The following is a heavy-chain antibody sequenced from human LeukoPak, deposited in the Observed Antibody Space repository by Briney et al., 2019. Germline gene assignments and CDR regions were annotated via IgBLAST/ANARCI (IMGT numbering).Heavy chain of an antibody. CDR1: GFTFSSYA. V-gene: IGHV3-23*01. Sequence: GGSLRLSCAASGFTFSSYAMSWVRQAPGKGLEWVSAISGSGGSTYYADSVKGRFTISRDNSKNTLYLQMSSLRAEDTAVYYCACPGDCSGGSCYAFDYWGQGTLVTVSS. J-gene: IGHJ4*02. D-gene: IGHD2-15*01. CDR2: ISGSGGST. CDR3: ACPGDCSGGSCYAFDY.